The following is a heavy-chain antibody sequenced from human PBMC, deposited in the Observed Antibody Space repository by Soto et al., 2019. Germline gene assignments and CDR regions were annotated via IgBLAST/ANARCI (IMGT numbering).Heavy chain of an antibody. D-gene: IGHD1-26*01. CDR3: AREWGSTPQDGMSGSYGSDY. CDR2: IYYSGST. Sequence: QVQLQESGPGLVKPSQTLSLTCTVSGGSISSGDYYWSWIRQPPGKGLEWIGYIYYSGSTYYNPSLKSRVTISVDTSKNQFSLKLSSVTAADTAVYYCAREWGSTPQDGMSGSYGSDYWGQGTLVTVSS. CDR1: GGSISSGDYY. V-gene: IGHV4-30-4*01. J-gene: IGHJ4*02.